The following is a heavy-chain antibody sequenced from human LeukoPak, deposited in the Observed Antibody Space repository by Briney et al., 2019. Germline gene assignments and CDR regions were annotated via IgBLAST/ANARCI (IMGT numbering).Heavy chain of an antibody. J-gene: IGHJ4*02. V-gene: IGHV3-7*01. CDR3: AKYRG. Sequence: PGGSLRLSCAGSGSTFSRYWMSWVRQAPGKGLEWVANIKEDGSEKYHVDSVKGRFTISRDNAKNSLYLQMNSLRAEDTAIYYCAKYRGWGQGTLVTVSS. CDR2: IKEDGSEK. D-gene: IGHD2-2*02. CDR1: GSTFSRYW.